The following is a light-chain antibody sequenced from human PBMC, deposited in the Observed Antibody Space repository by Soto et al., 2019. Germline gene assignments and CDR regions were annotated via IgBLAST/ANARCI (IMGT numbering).Light chain of an antibody. CDR3: AAWDDTLRARV. Sequence: QSVLAQPPSASGTPGQRVTIPCSGSNSNTGRNDVTWYQQVPGTAPQCLIYSNDQRPSGVPDRISGSRSGTSASLAISGLQAGDEAEYYCAAWDDTLRARVFGGGTQLTVL. CDR1: NSNTGRND. J-gene: IGLJ2*01. V-gene: IGLV1-44*01. CDR2: SND.